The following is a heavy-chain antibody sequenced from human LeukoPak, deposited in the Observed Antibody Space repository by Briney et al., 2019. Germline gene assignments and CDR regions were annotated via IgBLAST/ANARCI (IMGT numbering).Heavy chain of an antibody. CDR3: PRSIRFGEPSNIDY. CDR2: IIPIFGTA. J-gene: IGHJ4*02. CDR1: GGTFSSYA. V-gene: IGHV1-69*05. Sequence: SVKVSCKASGGTFSSYAINWVRQAPGQGLEWMGRIIPIFGTANYAQKFQGRVTITTDESTSTAYMELSSLRSEDTAVYYCPRSIRFGEPSNIDYWGQGTLVTVSS. D-gene: IGHD3-10*01.